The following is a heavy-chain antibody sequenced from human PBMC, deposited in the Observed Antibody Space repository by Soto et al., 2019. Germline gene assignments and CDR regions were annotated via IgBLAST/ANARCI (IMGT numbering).Heavy chain of an antibody. CDR2: INPNSGGT. CDR1: GYTFTGYY. J-gene: IGHJ6*02. Sequence: GASVKVSFKASGYTFTGYYMHWVRQAPGQGLEWMGWINPNSGGTNYAQKFQGWVTMTRDTSISTAYMELSRLRSDDTAVYYCARDPGYSSGWFRDYGMDVWGQGSTVTVSS. D-gene: IGHD6-19*01. CDR3: ARDPGYSSGWFRDYGMDV. V-gene: IGHV1-2*04.